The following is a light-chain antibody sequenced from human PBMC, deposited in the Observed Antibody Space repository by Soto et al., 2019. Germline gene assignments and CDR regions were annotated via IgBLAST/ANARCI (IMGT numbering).Light chain of an antibody. CDR1: QSVSSSY. CDR2: GTS. V-gene: IGKV3-20*01. CDR3: QQYDSSSWT. Sequence: EIVLTQSPGTLSLSPGERATLSCRASQSVSSSYLAWYQQKPGQAPRLLIYGTSSRPTAIPDRFIGSGSGTDFTLTISRLEPEDFAVYYCQQYDSSSWTFGQGTKVEIK. J-gene: IGKJ1*01.